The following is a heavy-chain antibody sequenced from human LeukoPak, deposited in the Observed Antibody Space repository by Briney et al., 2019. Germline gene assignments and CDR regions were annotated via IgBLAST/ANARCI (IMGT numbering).Heavy chain of an antibody. J-gene: IGHJ4*02. CDR1: GFTFSNYE. D-gene: IGHD3-10*01. CDR2: ISSSGGTI. CDR3: ARDRVGGPGYFDY. Sequence: GGSLRLSCAASGFTFSNYEMNWVRQTPGKGLEWVSYISSSGGTIYHADSVKGRFTISRDNAKNSLYLQMNSLRAEDTAVYYCARDRVGGPGYFDYWGQGTLVTVSS. V-gene: IGHV3-48*03.